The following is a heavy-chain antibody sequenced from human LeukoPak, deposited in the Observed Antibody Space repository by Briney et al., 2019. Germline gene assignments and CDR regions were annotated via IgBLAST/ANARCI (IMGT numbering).Heavy chain of an antibody. CDR3: ARDQYSYAHAAH. CDR1: GFTVSSNY. J-gene: IGHJ4*02. Sequence: GGSLRLSCAASGFTVSSNYMSWVRQAPGKGLEWVSVIYSGGTTYYADSVKGRFTISRDNSKNTLHLQMNSLRAEDTAVYYCARDQYSYAHAAHWGQGTLVTDSS. CDR2: IYSGGTT. D-gene: IGHD5-18*01. V-gene: IGHV3-66*01.